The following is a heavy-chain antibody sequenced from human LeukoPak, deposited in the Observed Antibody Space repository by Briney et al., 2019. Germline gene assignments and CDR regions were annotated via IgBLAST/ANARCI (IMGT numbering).Heavy chain of an antibody. V-gene: IGHV4-4*07. J-gene: IGHJ3*02. D-gene: IGHD3-3*01. CDR3: ARDLYEEDTIFGVVNDSHDAFDI. Sequence: SETLSLTFTVSGGSISSYYWSWIRQPAGKGLEWIGRIYTSGSTNYNLSLKSRVTMSVDTSKNQFSLKLSSVTAADTAVYYCARDLYEEDTIFGVVNDSHDAFDIWGQGTLVTVSS. CDR2: IYTSGST. CDR1: GGSISSYY.